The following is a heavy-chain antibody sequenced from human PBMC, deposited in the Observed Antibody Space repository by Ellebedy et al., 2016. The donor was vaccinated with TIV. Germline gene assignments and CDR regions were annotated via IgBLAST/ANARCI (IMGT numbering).Heavy chain of an antibody. V-gene: IGHV4-31*01. CDR2: IHQRGNT. J-gene: IGHJ4*02. Sequence: MPSETLSLTCTVSGISISSGDYYWTWIRQHPGKGLEWIAYIHQRGNTYSNPSLTSQMTISIDTSKNEFSLRMHSVTAADAAVYYCARGAGGYGGYDGYYFDLWGQGTLVTVSS. CDR3: ARGAGGYGGYDGYYFDL. CDR1: GISISSGDYY. D-gene: IGHD5-12*01.